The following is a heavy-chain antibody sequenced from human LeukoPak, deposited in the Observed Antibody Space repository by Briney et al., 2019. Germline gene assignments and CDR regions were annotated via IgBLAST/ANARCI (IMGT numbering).Heavy chain of an antibody. J-gene: IGHJ4*02. CDR1: GFTFSSYA. Sequence: GGSLRLSCAASGFTFSSYAMSWVRQAPGKGLEWVSGISWNSGTIGNADSVKGRFTISRDNAKNSLYLQMNSLRVEDTAFYYCAKGMVARRGAFDYWGQGTLVTVSS. D-gene: IGHD2-15*01. CDR3: AKGMVARRGAFDY. V-gene: IGHV3-9*01. CDR2: ISWNSGTI.